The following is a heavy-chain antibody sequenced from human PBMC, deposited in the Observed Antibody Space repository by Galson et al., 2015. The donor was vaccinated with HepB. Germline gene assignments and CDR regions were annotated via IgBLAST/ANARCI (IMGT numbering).Heavy chain of an antibody. J-gene: IGHJ4*02. CDR1: GFILSTYA. V-gene: IGHV3-23*01. CDR2: ISDSGGST. CDR3: AKDGDGYGSFDY. D-gene: IGHD5-18*01. Sequence: SLRLSCAASGFILSTYAMSWVRQAPGKGLECVSVISDSGGSTYYADSVKGRFTISRDNSKNTLYLQMNSLRAEDTAVYYCAKDGDGYGSFDYWGQGTLVTVSS.